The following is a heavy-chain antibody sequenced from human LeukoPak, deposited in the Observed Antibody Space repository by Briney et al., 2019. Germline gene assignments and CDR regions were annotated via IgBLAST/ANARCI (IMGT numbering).Heavy chain of an antibody. D-gene: IGHD3-10*01. Sequence: GESLKISCKTSGYSFTTYWIGWVRQMPGTGLEWVGAIYPDDSDTRYSPSFQGQVVISADRSIRTAYLQWDTLKTSDTAMYYCVRQRGASGTINHFDPWGQGTLVTVSS. CDR1: GYSFTTYW. CDR3: VRQRGASGTINHFDP. CDR2: IYPDDSDT. V-gene: IGHV5-51*01. J-gene: IGHJ5*02.